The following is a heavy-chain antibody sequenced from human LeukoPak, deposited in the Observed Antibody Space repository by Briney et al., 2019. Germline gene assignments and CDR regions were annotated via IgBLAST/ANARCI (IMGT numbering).Heavy chain of an antibody. CDR1: GFTFSNYA. D-gene: IGHD3-22*01. V-gene: IGHV3-23*01. CDR3: ARLKRNGYYDSSGYYYFDY. CDR2: ISGNGDST. J-gene: IGHJ4*02. Sequence: PGGSLRLSCAASGFTFSNYAMSWVRQAPGKGLEWVSSISGNGDSTYYANSVTGRCSISRDNAKNSLYLQMNSLRAEDTAVYYCARLKRNGYYDSSGYYYFDYWGQGTLVTVSS.